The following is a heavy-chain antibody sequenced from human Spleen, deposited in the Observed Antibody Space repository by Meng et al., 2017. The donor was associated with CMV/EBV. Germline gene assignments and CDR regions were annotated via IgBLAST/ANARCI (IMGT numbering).Heavy chain of an antibody. J-gene: IGHJ4*02. CDR2: INHSGST. D-gene: IGHD5-18*01. CDR1: GGFFSGYY. V-gene: IGHV4-34*01. CDR3: ARVGDSYGYFFDY. Sequence: QVQLQQWGAGLLKPSETLSLTCAVYGGFFSGYYWSWIRQPPGKGLEWIGEINHSGSTNYNPSLKSRVTISVDTSKNQFSLKLSSVTAADTAVYYCARVGDSYGYFFDYWGQGTLVTVSS.